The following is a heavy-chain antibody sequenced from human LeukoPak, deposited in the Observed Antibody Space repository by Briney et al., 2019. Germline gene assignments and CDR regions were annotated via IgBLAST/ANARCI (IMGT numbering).Heavy chain of an antibody. J-gene: IGHJ4*02. V-gene: IGHV3-7*01. CDR1: GFTFSSYW. Sequence: SGGSLRLSCVASGFTFSSYWMSWVRQAPGKGLEWVANIKQDGSEKYYVDSVKGRFTISRDNAKNSLYLQMNSPRAEGTAVYYCARVGYCSSTSCHGFEDWGQGTLVTVSS. CDR2: IKQDGSEK. D-gene: IGHD2-2*01. CDR3: ARVGYCSSTSCHGFED.